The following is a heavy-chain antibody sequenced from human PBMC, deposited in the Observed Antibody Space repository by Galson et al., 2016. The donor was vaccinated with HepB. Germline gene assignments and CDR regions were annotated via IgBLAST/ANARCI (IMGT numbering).Heavy chain of an antibody. Sequence: ETLSLTCSVSGGSITTYYWSWIRQPPGKGLEWIGYVYYTGSTNSNPSLKSRITMSLDKSKNQFSLKLNSVTAADTAVYYCANLGYCSGGDCYSVDWGQGTMVTVSS. CDR2: VYYTGST. J-gene: IGHJ4*02. CDR3: ANLGYCSGGDCYSVD. V-gene: IGHV4-59*12. D-gene: IGHD2-15*01. CDR1: GGSITTYY.